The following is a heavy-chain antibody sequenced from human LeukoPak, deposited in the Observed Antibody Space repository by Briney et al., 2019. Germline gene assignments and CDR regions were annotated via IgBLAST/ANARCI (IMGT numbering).Heavy chain of an antibody. V-gene: IGHV3-23*01. CDR3: AKASWVSSTDAVR. CDR1: GLSFSSFA. D-gene: IGHD3-16*01. CDR2: IRGNGDT. Sequence: GGSLRLPCAASGLSFSSFAMSWVRQGPARGLEWVSSIRGNGDTFYADSVKGRFTLSSDSSRNTVYFQLNNLRVEDTAIYYCAKASWVSSTDAVRWGQGTLVTVSS. J-gene: IGHJ4*02.